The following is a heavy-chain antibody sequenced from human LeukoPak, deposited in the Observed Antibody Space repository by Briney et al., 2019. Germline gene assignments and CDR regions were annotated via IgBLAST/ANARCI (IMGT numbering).Heavy chain of an antibody. CDR3: ARKSGSSGYPFDY. CDR1: GFPFSSYS. CDR2: ITSSSSTM. Sequence: GGSLRLSCAASGFPFSSYSMNWVRQAPGKGLEWVSYITSSSSTMYYADAVKGRFAISRDNAKNSLYLQMNRLRAEDTAVYYCARKSGSSGYPFDYWGQGSLVTVSS. D-gene: IGHD3-22*01. V-gene: IGHV3-48*01. J-gene: IGHJ4*02.